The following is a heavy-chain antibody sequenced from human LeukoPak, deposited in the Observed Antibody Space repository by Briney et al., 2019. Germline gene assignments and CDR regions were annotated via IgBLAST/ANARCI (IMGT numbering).Heavy chain of an antibody. V-gene: IGHV1-69*06. Sequence: SVKVSCKASGGTFSSYAISWVRQAPGQGLEWMGGIIPIFGTANYAQKFQGRVTITADKSTSTAYMELSSLRSEATAVYYCARDFRLDVVVAAYGWFDPWGQGTLVTVSS. J-gene: IGHJ5*02. D-gene: IGHD2-15*01. CDR3: ARDFRLDVVVAAYGWFDP. CDR1: GGTFSSYA. CDR2: IIPIFGTA.